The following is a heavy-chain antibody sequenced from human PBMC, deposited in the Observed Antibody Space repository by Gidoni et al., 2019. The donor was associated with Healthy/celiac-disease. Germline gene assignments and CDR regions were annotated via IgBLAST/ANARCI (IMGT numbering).Heavy chain of an antibody. V-gene: IGHV3-35*01. D-gene: IGHD5-18*01. Sequence: EVQLVESGGGLVQPGGSLRLSCAASGFTFSNSDMNWVHQAPGKGLAWVSGVSGNGSRTHYADSVKGRFIISRDNSRNTLYLQTNSLRAEDTAVYYCVRNRGIQLSYYYYYGMDVWGQGTTVTVSS. CDR2: VSGNGSRT. CDR1: GFTFSNSD. J-gene: IGHJ6*02. CDR3: VRNRGIQLSYYYYYGMDV.